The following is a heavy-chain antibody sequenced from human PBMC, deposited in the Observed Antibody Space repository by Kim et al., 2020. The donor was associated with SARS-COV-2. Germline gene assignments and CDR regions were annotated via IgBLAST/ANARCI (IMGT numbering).Heavy chain of an antibody. V-gene: IGHV3-9*01. Sequence: GGSLRLSCAASGFTFDGYAMEWVRQAPGKGLEWVADITCNSGSIDYADSVKGRFAISRDNAKNSLYLQMNSLRTEDTALYYCAGWSYYGMDVWGQGTTVTVSS. CDR3: AGWSYYGMDV. CDR2: ITCNSGSI. J-gene: IGHJ6*02. CDR1: GFTFDGYA. D-gene: IGHD6-19*01.